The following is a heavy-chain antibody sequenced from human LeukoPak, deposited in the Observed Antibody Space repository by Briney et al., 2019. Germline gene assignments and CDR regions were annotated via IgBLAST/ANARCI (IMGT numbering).Heavy chain of an antibody. V-gene: IGHV3-74*01. D-gene: IGHD1-26*01. CDR2: INSYGGNT. CDR3: ARDPYSGSYGNYYYYFMDV. CDR1: GFTFSNAW. J-gene: IGHJ6*03. Sequence: GGSLRLSCAASGFTFSNAWMSWVRQAPGKGLVWVSRINSYGGNTFYADSVKGRFTISRDNAKNSLYLQMNSLRAEDTAVYYCARDPYSGSYGNYYYYFMDVWGKGTTVTISS.